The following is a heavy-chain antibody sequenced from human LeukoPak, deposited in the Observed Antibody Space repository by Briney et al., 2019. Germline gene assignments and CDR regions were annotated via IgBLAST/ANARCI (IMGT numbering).Heavy chain of an antibody. V-gene: IGHV3-74*01. CDR2: ISPDGRDT. J-gene: IGHJ4*02. CDR3: VRAVAGKGRIDY. CDR1: GFAFSTYW. Sequence: GGSLRLSCAASGFAFSTYWMHWVRQAPGKGPVWVSRISPDGRDTIYADSVKGRFTMSRDNDKNTLYLQLSSLRAEDTAVFYCVRAVAGKGRIDYWGQGTLVTVSS. D-gene: IGHD6-19*01.